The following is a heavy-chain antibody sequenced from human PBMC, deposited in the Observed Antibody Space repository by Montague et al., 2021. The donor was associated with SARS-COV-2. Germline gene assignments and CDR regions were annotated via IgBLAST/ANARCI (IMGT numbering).Heavy chain of an antibody. V-gene: IGHV4-39*01. J-gene: IGHJ2*01. CDR1: GDSISRNSYY. Sequence: SETLSLTRTVSGDSISRNSYYWGWIREPPGKGLEWIGSMPYSGSTYHNPSLKSRVSISVDTSKNQFSLKLSSMTAADTAVYYCAKSAWHNWYFDIWGRGTLVTVSS. D-gene: IGHD2/OR15-2a*01. CDR3: AKSAWHNWYFDI. CDR2: MPYSGST.